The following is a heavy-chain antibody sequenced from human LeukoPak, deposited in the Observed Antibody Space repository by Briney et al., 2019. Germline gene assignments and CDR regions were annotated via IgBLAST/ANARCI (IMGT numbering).Heavy chain of an antibody. V-gene: IGHV3-7*01. CDR2: IKHAGSEK. D-gene: IGHD4-17*01. CDR3: ARRDHGDYGEEY. Sequence: PGGSLRLSCAASGFTFSSYWMTWVRQVPGKGLEWVANIKHAGSEKYYVDSVKGRFTISRDNAKNSLSLQMNSLRAEDTAVYSCARRDHGDYGEEYWGQGTLVTVSS. CDR1: GFTFSSYW. J-gene: IGHJ4*01.